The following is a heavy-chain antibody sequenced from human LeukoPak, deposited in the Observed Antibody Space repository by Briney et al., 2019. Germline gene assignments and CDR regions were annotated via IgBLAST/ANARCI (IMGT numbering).Heavy chain of an antibody. CDR1: GYTFSSYY. Sequence: ASVKVSCKASGYTFSSYYMHWARQAPGQGLEWVGRIDPNGGSTIYARNLQGRVTMTSDMSTSTVYMELSSLRSEDTAVYYCARGGPYHGWDYWGQGTLVTVSS. D-gene: IGHD2-15*01. CDR3: ARGGPYHGWDY. J-gene: IGHJ4*02. V-gene: IGHV1-46*01. CDR2: IDPNGGST.